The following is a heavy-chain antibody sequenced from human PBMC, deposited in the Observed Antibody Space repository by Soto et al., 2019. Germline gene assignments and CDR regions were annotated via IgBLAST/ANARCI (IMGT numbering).Heavy chain of an antibody. Sequence: SQTLSLTCVISGDSVSSNSAAWNWIRQSPSRGLEWLGRTYYRSKWYNDYAVSVKSRITINPDTSKNQFSLQLNSVTPEDTAVYYCARDSPRLLAVAEYYFDYWGQGTLVTVSS. CDR1: GDSVSSNSAA. CDR2: TYYRSKWYN. D-gene: IGHD6-19*01. J-gene: IGHJ4*02. V-gene: IGHV6-1*01. CDR3: ARDSPRLLAVAEYYFDY.